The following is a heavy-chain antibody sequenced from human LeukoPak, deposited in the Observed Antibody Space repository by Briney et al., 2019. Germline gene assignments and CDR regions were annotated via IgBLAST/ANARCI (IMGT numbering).Heavy chain of an antibody. CDR3: AKVMVTVVTTSKLDS. CDR1: GFTFSQYA. V-gene: IGHV3-30*18. D-gene: IGHD4-23*01. J-gene: IGHJ4*02. CDR2: MSYDGFVQ. Sequence: GGSLRLSCAASGFTFSQYAMHWVRQAPGKGLEWVAVMSYDGFVQYYADSVTGRFTISRDNSKNTLYLQMNSLRPDDTAFYYCAKVMVTVVTTSKLDSWGQGTLVTVSS.